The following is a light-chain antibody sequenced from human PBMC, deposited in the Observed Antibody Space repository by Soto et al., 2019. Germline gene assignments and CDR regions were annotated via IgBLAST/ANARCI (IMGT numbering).Light chain of an antibody. J-gene: IGLJ3*02. CDR3: SSYPSSSTWV. Sequence: QSVLTQPASLSGSPGQSITISCAGTSSDVGGYNYVSWYQHHPGKVPKLMIYDVSNRPSGVSNRFSGSKSGNTASLTISGLQAEDEADYYCSSYPSSSTWVFGGGTKLTVL. V-gene: IGLV2-14*03. CDR1: SSDVGGYNY. CDR2: DVS.